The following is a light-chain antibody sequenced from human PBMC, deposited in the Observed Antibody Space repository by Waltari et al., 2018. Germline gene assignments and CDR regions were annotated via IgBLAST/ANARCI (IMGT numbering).Light chain of an antibody. CDR1: QSISSY. CDR3: QQSDSTPIFT. CDR2: AAS. J-gene: IGKJ3*01. V-gene: IGKV1-39*01. Sequence: DIQMTQSPSSLSASVGDRVTITCRASQSISSYLNWYQQKPGKAPKLLIYAASSLQSGAPSRFSGSGSGTDFTLTSSSLQPEDFATYYCQQSDSTPIFTFGAGTKVDIK.